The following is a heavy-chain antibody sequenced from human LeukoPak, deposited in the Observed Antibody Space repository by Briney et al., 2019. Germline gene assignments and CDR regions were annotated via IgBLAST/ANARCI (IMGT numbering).Heavy chain of an antibody. D-gene: IGHD6-19*01. CDR1: GFTFSDYY. V-gene: IGHV3-11*03. Sequence: GGSLRLSRAASGFTFSDYYMNWIRQAPGKGLEWVSYISSSSSSTNYADTVKGRFTIYRDNTKKSLYLQMNSLRAEDTAVYYCARILAVASCRPFVYWGEGTLVTVS. CDR3: ARILAVASCRPFVY. J-gene: IGHJ4*02. CDR2: ISSSSSST.